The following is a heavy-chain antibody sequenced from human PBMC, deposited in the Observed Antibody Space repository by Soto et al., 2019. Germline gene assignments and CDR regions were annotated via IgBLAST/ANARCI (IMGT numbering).Heavy chain of an antibody. CDR1: GFTFSSYA. Sequence: GGSLRLSCAASGFTFSSYAMHWVRQAPGKGLEWVAVISPQGGSTYYADSVKGRFTISRDDSKNTVYLQMSSLRPDDTAVYYCVNMMIARGAFDFWGQGTLVTVSS. CDR2: ISPQGGST. D-gene: IGHD2-21*01. J-gene: IGHJ4*02. CDR3: VNMMIARGAFDF. V-gene: IGHV3-64D*06.